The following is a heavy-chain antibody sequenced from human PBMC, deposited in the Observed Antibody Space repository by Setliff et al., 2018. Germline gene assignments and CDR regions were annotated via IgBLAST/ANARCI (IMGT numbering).Heavy chain of an antibody. Sequence: SETLSLTCTVSGGSVSNSGFFWGWLRQAPGKGLEWIGYIYDNDFANYNPSLRSRVSISVDTSKNQFSLKLTSVIAADTAVYYCARGDDFHDGSGYYNPWGQGTLVTVSS. CDR2: IYDNDFA. CDR1: GGSVSNSGFF. J-gene: IGHJ5*02. D-gene: IGHD3-22*01. V-gene: IGHV4-61*08. CDR3: ARGDDFHDGSGYYNP.